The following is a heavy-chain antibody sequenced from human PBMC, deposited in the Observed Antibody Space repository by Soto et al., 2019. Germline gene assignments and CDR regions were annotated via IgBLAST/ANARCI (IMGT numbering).Heavy chain of an antibody. CDR1: GGSISSSNW. Sequence: SETLSLTCAVSGGSISSSNWWTWVCQPPGKGLEWIGEISHSGTTNYNPSLKSRVTEWVGKSKNQFSLNLSSVTAADTSVHYIPMKVSGYDVCYYCSQGILVTVSS. D-gene: IGHD5-12*01. CDR3: PMKVSGYDVCYY. V-gene: IGHV4-4*02. J-gene: IGHJ4*02. CDR2: ISHSGTT.